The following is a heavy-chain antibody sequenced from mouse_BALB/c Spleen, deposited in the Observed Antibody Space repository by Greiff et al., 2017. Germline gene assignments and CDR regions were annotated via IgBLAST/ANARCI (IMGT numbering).Heavy chain of an antibody. CDR3: ARRALLRYPGIYAMDY. Sequence: VQLKQSGPELVKPGASVKIPCKASGYTFTDYNMDWVKQSHGKSLEWIGDINPNNGGTIYNQKFKGKATLTVDKSSSTAYMELRSLTSEDTAVYYCARRALLRYPGIYAMDYWGQGTTLTVSS. V-gene: IGHV1-18*01. CDR2: INPNNGGT. D-gene: IGHD1-1*01. CDR1: GYTFTDYN. J-gene: IGHJ4*01.